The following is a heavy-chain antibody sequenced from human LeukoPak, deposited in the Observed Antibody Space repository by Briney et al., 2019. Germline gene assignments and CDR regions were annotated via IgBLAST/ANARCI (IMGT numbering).Heavy chain of an antibody. D-gene: IGHD1-26*01. Sequence: ASVKVSCKASGGTFSSYAISWVRQAPGQGLEWMGGIIPIFGTANYAQKFQGRVTITADESTSTAYMELSSLRSEDTAVYYCARSVGATLGYYFDYWGQGTLVNVSS. CDR1: GGTFSSYA. CDR3: ARSVGATLGYYFDY. J-gene: IGHJ4*02. V-gene: IGHV1-69*13. CDR2: IIPIFGTA.